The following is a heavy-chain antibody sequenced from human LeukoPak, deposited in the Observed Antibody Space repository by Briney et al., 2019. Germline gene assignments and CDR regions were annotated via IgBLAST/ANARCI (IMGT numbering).Heavy chain of an antibody. CDR3: ATPLQLQTNRNCGDYGNYFDY. V-gene: IGHV1-24*01. D-gene: IGHD4-17*01. J-gene: IGHJ4*02. CDR1: GYTLTELS. CDR2: FDPEDGET. Sequence: ASVKVSCKVSGYTLTELSMHWVRQAPGKGLEWMGGFDPEDGETIYAQKFQGRVTMTEDTSTDTAYMELSSLRSEDTAVYYCATPLQLQTNRNCGDYGNYFDYWGQGTLVTVSS.